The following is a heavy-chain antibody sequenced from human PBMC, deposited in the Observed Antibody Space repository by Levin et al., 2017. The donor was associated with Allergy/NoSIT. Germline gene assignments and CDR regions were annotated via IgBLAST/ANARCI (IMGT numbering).Heavy chain of an antibody. V-gene: IGHV4-31*02. CDR2: IYYNGST. J-gene: IGHJ5*02. CDR1: GGSISSGGYC. CDR3: AREGVGDYFGWFDP. Sequence: PSQTLSLTCAFSGGSISSGGYCWSWIRQLPGKGLEWIGYIYYNGSTSYNPSLKSRVTISVDTSKNQFSLKLSSVTAADTAVYYCAREGVGDYFGWFDPWGQETLVTVSS. D-gene: IGHD4-17*01.